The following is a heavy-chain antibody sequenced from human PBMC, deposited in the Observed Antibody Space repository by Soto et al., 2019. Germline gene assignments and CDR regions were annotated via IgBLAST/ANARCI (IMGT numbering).Heavy chain of an antibody. CDR3: ARDRIAGGDEGGMDV. Sequence: GGSLRLSCAASGFTFSSYAMHWVRQAPGKGLEWVAVISYDGSNKYYADSVKGRFTISRDNSKNTLYLQMNSLRAEDTAVYYCARDRIAGGDEGGMDVWGQGTTVTVSS. J-gene: IGHJ6*02. D-gene: IGHD4-17*01. CDR1: GFTFSSYA. CDR2: ISYDGSNK. V-gene: IGHV3-30-3*01.